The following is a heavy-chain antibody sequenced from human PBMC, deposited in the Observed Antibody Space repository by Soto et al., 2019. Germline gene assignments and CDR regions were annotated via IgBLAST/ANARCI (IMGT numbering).Heavy chain of an antibody. V-gene: IGHV1-24*01. CDR1: GYTLTELS. D-gene: IGHD3-3*01. CDR2: FDPEDGET. CDR3: ATSGGYYDFWSGSSYWYFDL. J-gene: IGHJ2*01. Sequence: QVQLVQSGAEVKKPGASVKVSCKVSGYTLTELSMHWVRQAPGKGLEWMGGFDPEDGETIYAQKFQGRVTMTEDTATDTAYMELSSLRSEDTAVYYCATSGGYYDFWSGSSYWYFDLWGRGTLVTVSS.